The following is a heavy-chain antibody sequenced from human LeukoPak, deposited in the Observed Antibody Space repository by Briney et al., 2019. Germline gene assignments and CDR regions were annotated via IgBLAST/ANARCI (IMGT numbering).Heavy chain of an antibody. D-gene: IGHD3-10*01. CDR1: GGSFSGYY. CDR3: ARTGKTPEFDY. V-gene: IGHV4-34*01. CDR2: INHSGST. J-gene: IGHJ4*02. Sequence: PSETLSLTCAVYGGSFSGYYRSWIRQPPGKGLEWIGEINHSGSTNYNPSLKSRVTISVDTSKNQFSLKLSSVTAADTAVYYCARTGKTPEFDYWGQGTLVTVSS.